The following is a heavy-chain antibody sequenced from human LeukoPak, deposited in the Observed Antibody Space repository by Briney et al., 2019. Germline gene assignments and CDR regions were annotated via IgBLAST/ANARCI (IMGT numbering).Heavy chain of an antibody. J-gene: IGHJ4*02. CDR2: IYHSGST. CDR3: ARVRGNIAVVVAAPYYFDY. CDR1: GYPISSGYY. V-gene: IGHV4-38-2*02. D-gene: IGHD2-15*01. Sequence: PSETLSLTCTVSGYPISSGYYWGWIRQPPGKGLEWIGSIYHSGSTYYNPSLKSRVTISVDTSKIQFSLKLGSVTAADTAVYYCARVRGNIAVVVAAPYYFDYWGQGTLVTVSS.